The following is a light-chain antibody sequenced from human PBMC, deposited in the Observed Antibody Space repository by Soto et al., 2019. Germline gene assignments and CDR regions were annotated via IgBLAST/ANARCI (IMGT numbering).Light chain of an antibody. CDR1: QSVSSSY. Sequence: IVLTQFPGTLSLSPGERATLSCRASQSVSSSYLAWFQQKPGQAPRLLIHGASSRATGIPDRFSGSGSGTDFTLTISRLEPEDFAVYYCQQYGSSPRTFGQGTKVEIK. CDR3: QQYGSSPRT. J-gene: IGKJ1*01. CDR2: GAS. V-gene: IGKV3-20*01.